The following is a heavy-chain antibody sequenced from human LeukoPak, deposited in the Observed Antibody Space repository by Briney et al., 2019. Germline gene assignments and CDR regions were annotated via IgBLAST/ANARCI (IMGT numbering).Heavy chain of an antibody. CDR3: AKVSGGPGYYYYGMDV. J-gene: IGHJ6*02. D-gene: IGHD2-15*01. V-gene: IGHV3-64*04. Sequence: GGSLRPSCSASGFTFSISALHWVRQAAGKGLQYVSVISGNGVSTSYADSVKGRFTISRDNSKNTLYLQMNSLRAEDTAVYYCAKVSGGPGYYYYGMDVWGQGTTVTVSS. CDR1: GFTFSISA. CDR2: ISGNGVST.